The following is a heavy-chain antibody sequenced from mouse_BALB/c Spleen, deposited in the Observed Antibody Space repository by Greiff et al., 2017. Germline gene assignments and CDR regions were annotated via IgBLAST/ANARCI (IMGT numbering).Heavy chain of an antibody. CDR3: ARSGNYVRAMDY. D-gene: IGHD2-1*01. Sequence: QVQLQQPGAELVKPGASVKLSCKASGYTFTSYWMHWVKQRPGQGLEWIGEINPSNGRTNYNEKFKSKATLTVDEATSTAYMQLSSLTSEDSAVYYCARSGNYVRAMDYWGQGTSVTVSS. V-gene: IGHV1S81*02. CDR2: INPSNGRT. CDR1: GYTFTSYW. J-gene: IGHJ4*01.